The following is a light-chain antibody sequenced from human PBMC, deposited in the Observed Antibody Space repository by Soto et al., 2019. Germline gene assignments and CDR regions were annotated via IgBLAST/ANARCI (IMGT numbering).Light chain of an antibody. Sequence: DIQMTQSPSSVSAFVGDRVTITCRASQGIGNWVAWYQQKPGKAPKVLIYAASTLQSGVSSRFSGSGSGTDFTLTITSLQPEDFAIYHCQQANSFPFTFGGGTKVEIK. CDR3: QQANSFPFT. J-gene: IGKJ4*01. CDR1: QGIGNW. V-gene: IGKV1-12*02. CDR2: AAS.